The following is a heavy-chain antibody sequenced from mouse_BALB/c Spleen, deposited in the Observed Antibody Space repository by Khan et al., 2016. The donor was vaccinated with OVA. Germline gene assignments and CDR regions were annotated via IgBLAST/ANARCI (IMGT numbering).Heavy chain of an antibody. CDR2: ISPPNGNT. CDR3: AGLARK. J-gene: IGHJ2*01. V-gene: IGHV14-3*02. CDR1: GFNFKNTY. Sequence: EVQLQESGAGLVKPGATVKLSCTASGFNFKNTYMHWLQQWPEKGLEWIGRISPPNGNTKYDPTVQGKATITADKAYNTAYLQIRRLTSEDTAVYYCAGLARKWAQGTPLTVSS.